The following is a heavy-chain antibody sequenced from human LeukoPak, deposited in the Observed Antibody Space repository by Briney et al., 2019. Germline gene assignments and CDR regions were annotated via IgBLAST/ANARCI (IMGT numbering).Heavy chain of an antibody. D-gene: IGHD3-3*01. CDR1: GFTFGDYA. J-gene: IGHJ3*02. CDR3: TRTRITIFGVVITDAFDI. CDR2: IRSKAYGGTT. Sequence: PGRSLRLSCTASGFTFGDYAMSWFRQAPGKGLEWVGFIRSKAYGGTTEYAASVKGRFTISRDDSNSIAYLQMNSLKTEDTAVYYCTRTRITIFGVVITDAFDIWGQGTMVTVSS. V-gene: IGHV3-49*03.